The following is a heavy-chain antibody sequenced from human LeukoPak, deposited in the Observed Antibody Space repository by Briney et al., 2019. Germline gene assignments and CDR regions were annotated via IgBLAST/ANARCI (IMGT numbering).Heavy chain of an antibody. CDR2: INHSGST. Sequence: PSETLSLTCAVYGGSFSGYYWSWIRQPPGKGLEWIGEINHSGSTNYNPSLKSRVTISVDTSKNQFSLKLSSVTAADTAVYYCASGGGVSSSWYVTRDFDYWGQGTLVTVSS. V-gene: IGHV4-34*01. CDR3: ASGGGVSSSWYVTRDFDY. J-gene: IGHJ4*02. CDR1: GGSFSGYY. D-gene: IGHD6-13*01.